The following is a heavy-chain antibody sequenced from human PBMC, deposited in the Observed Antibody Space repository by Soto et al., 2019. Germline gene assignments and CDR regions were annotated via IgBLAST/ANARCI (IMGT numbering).Heavy chain of an antibody. CDR3: AATSDSCGGDCYSNY. J-gene: IGHJ4*02. V-gene: IGHV1-58*01. CDR1: GFTFTSSA. CDR2: IVVGSGNT. D-gene: IGHD2-21*02. Sequence: SVKVSCKASGFTFTSSAVQWVRQARGQRLEWIGWIVVGSGNTNYAQKFQERVTITRDMSTSTAYMELSSLRSEDTAVYYCAATSDSCGGDCYSNYWGQGTLVTVSS.